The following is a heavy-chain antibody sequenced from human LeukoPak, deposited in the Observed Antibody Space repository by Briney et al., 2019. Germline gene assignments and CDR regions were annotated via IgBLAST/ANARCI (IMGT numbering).Heavy chain of an antibody. Sequence: GSLRLSCAASGFTVSSNYMSWVRQAPGKGLEWIGEIYHSGSTNYNPSLKSRVTISVDKSKNQFSLKLGSVTAADTAVYYCASVNAYCGGDCEGIAEWGQGTLVTVSS. D-gene: IGHD2-21*02. J-gene: IGHJ4*02. CDR2: IYHSGST. V-gene: IGHV4-4*02. CDR3: ASVNAYCGGDCEGIAE. CDR1: GFTVSSNY.